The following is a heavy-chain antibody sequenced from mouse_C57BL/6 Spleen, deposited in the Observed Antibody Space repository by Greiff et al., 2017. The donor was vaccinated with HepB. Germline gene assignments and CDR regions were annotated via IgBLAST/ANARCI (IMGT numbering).Heavy chain of an antibody. V-gene: IGHV3-6*01. D-gene: IGHD1-1*01. CDR1: GYSITSGYY. CDR2: ISYDGSN. J-gene: IGHJ4*01. CDR3: ARGITTVVDYYAMDY. Sequence: EVKLMESGPGLVKPSQSLSLTCSVTGYSITSGYYWNWIRQFPGNKLEWMGYISYDGSNNYNPSLKNRISITRDTSKNQFFLKLNSVTTEDTATYYWARGITTVVDYYAMDYWGQGTSVTVSS.